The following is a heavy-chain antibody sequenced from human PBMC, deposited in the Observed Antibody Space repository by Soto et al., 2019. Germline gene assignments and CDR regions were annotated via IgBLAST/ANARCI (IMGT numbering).Heavy chain of an antibody. V-gene: IGHV4-59*01. Sequence: SETLSLTCTVSGGSITSSYWSWIRQPPGKGLEWLAYIYDDGSANYNPSLKSRATISLDMSKNQFSLKLTSVTAADTAVYYCARDKYCSGGSCRKNWFDPWGQGTLVTVSS. CDR1: GGSITSSY. CDR2: IYDDGSA. J-gene: IGHJ5*02. D-gene: IGHD2-15*01. CDR3: ARDKYCSGGSCRKNWFDP.